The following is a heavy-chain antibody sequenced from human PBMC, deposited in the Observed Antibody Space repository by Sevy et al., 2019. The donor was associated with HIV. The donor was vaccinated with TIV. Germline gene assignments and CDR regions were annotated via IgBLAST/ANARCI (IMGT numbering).Heavy chain of an antibody. J-gene: IGHJ5*02. Sequence: ASVKVSCKASGYTFTGYSMHWVRQAPGQGLEWMGCINPNSGGTNYPQKFQGRVTMTRDTSISTAYMELSSLRSDDTAVYYCARVWNSDYYDSTGPNWFDPWGQGTLVTVSS. CDR3: ARVWNSDYYDSTGPNWFDP. V-gene: IGHV1-2*02. CDR2: INPNSGGT. D-gene: IGHD3-22*01. CDR1: GYTFTGYS.